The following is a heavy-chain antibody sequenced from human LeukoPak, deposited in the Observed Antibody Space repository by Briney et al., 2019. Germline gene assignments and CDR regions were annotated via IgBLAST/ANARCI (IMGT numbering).Heavy chain of an antibody. V-gene: IGHV3-23*01. CDR3: AKGPYSAFDI. J-gene: IGHJ3*02. Sequence: GASLRLSCAASGFTFSSYAMSWVRQAPGKGLEWVSTISASGGSTYYADSVKGRFTISRDNSKNTLYLQMNSLRAEDTDVYYCAKGPYSAFDIWGQGTMVTVSS. D-gene: IGHD2-15*01. CDR2: ISASGGST. CDR1: GFTFSSYA.